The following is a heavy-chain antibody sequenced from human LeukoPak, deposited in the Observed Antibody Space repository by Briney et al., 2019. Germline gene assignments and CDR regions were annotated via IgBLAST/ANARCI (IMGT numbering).Heavy chain of an antibody. CDR1: GGSISSSTYY. V-gene: IGHV4-39*01. CDR3: ARTYGDYCVYY. CDR2: IYYSGST. J-gene: IGHJ4*02. Sequence: SETLSLTCTVSGGSISSSTYYWAWIRQPPGKGLEWIGSIYYSGSTYYNPSLKSRVTISVDTSKNQFSLKLSSVTAADTAVYYCARTYGDYCVYYWGQGTLVTVSS. D-gene: IGHD4-17*01.